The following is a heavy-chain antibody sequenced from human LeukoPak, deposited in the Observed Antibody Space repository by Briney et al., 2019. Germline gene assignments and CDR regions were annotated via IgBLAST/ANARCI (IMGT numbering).Heavy chain of an antibody. J-gene: IGHJ4*02. CDR3: TRSVGSYYY. D-gene: IGHD3-10*01. V-gene: IGHV3-11*01. CDR1: GFTFSDYY. Sequence: GGSLRLSCAASGFTFSDYYMSWIRQAPGKGLGWVSHISGTGDTIYYADSVKGRFTIFRDNAKNSLYLQMNSLRVEDTAIYFCTRSVGSYYYWGQGSLVTVSS. CDR2: ISGTGDTI.